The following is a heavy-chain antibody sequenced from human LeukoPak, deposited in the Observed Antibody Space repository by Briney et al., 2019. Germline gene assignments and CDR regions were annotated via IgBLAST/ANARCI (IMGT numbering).Heavy chain of an antibody. CDR3: ATHQTTVTMLLPDYYYYYMDV. CDR1: GGSISSYY. V-gene: IGHV4-4*07. J-gene: IGHJ6*03. D-gene: IGHD4-11*01. CDR2: IYTSGST. Sequence: PSETLSLTCTVSGGSISSYYWSWIRQPAGKGLEWIGRIYTSGSTNYNPSLKSRVTMSVDTSKNQFSLKLSSVTAADTAVYYCATHQTTVTMLLPDYYYYYMDVWGKGTTVTVSS.